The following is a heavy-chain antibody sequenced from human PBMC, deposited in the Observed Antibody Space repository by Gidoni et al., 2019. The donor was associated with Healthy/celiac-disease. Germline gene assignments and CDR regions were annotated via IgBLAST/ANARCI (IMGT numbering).Heavy chain of an antibody. CDR3: AKGDPSFDY. CDR2: SSGSCGST. Sequence: EVQLLEAGGGLVQPGGSLIHSCAASGFTFSSYAMRWVRQAPGMGLECVSASSGSCGSTYFADSVNGWFTISRDHSKNTLYLQMTSLRAEDTAVYFCAKGDPSFDYWGQGTLVTVSS. V-gene: IGHV3-23*01. CDR1: GFTFSSYA. J-gene: IGHJ4*02.